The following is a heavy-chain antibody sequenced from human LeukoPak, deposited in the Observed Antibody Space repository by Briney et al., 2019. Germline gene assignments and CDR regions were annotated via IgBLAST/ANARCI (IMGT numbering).Heavy chain of an antibody. CDR2: INPSSGST. V-gene: IGHV1-46*01. CDR1: GYTFTSYG. D-gene: IGHD6-6*01. J-gene: IGHJ4*02. CDR3: ARMRAARRIYYFDF. Sequence: ASVKVSCKASGYTFTSYGISWVRQAPGQGLEWMGIINPSSGSTTYAQKFQDRVTMTRDTSTSTVYMDLSSLRSEDTAVYYCARMRAARRIYYFDFWGQGTLVTVSS.